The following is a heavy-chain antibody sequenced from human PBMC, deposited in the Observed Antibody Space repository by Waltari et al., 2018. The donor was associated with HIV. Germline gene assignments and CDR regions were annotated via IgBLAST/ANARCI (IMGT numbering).Heavy chain of an antibody. CDR1: GGSILRHVSYWGWIRQPPGKGLERIGGRYD. CDR2: VYYSGST. Sequence: QLQLQESGPGLVKPLETLSLTCTVSGGSILRHVSYWGWIRQPPGKGLERIGGRYDCGWIRQPPGKVLEWIGSVYYSGSTYYHPSLKSRVTISVDTSKNQVYLRLRSVTAADTAVYYCAPRDYGDYQFDYWGRGTLVTVSS. CDR3: APRDYGDYQFDY. D-gene: IGHD4-17*01. V-gene: IGHV4-39*01. J-gene: IGHJ4*02.